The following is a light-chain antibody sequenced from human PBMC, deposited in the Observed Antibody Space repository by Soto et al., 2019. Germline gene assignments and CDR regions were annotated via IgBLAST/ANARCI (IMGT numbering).Light chain of an antibody. Sequence: DIQMTQSPSSLSASVGDRVTITCQARQDITNYLNWYQQKPGKAPRLLVYDGSNLDTGVPSRFSGSGSGTHFSFTISTLHPENIATYYFQQFDSLPISFGQGTRLE. CDR2: DGS. J-gene: IGKJ5*01. CDR1: QDITNY. CDR3: QQFDSLPIS. V-gene: IGKV1-33*01.